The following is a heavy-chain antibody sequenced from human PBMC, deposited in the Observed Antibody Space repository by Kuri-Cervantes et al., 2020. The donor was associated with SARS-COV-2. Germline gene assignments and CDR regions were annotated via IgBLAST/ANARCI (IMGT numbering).Heavy chain of an antibody. CDR2: IYYSGST. CDR1: GGSISSSSYY. CDR3: ASQGDYSPDVNPAHYAFDI. Sequence: SETLSLTCTVSGGSISSSSYYWGWIRQPPGKGLEWIGSIYYSGSTYYNPSLKSRVTISVDTSKNQFSLKLSSVTAADTAVYYCASQGDYSPDVNPAHYAFDIWGQGTMVTVSS. J-gene: IGHJ3*02. D-gene: IGHD4-11*01. V-gene: IGHV4-39*07.